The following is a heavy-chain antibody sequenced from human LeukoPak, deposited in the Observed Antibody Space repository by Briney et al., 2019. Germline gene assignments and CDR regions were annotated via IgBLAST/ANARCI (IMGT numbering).Heavy chain of an antibody. J-gene: IGHJ5*01. Sequence: EGSLRLSCAASGFTFSSYAMGWVRQAPGKGLEWVSAISGSDDSTYYADSVKGRFTISRDNSKNTLYLQMNSLRAEDTAVYYCAKGRVADSWGQGTLVTVSS. D-gene: IGHD2-15*01. V-gene: IGHV3-23*01. CDR1: GFTFSSYA. CDR2: ISGSDDST. CDR3: AKGRVADS.